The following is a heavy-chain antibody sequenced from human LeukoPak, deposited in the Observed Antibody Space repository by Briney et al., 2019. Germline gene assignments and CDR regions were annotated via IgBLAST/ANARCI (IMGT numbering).Heavy chain of an antibody. V-gene: IGHV3-7*01. J-gene: IGHJ4*02. CDR1: GFTFSSYW. CDR2: IKQDGNEK. D-gene: IGHD3-22*01. Sequence: GGSLRLSCAASGFTFSSYWMSWVRQAPGKGLEWVANIKQDGNEKYYVDSVKGRFTISRDNAKSSVYLQMNSLRAEDTAVYYCAKVAGSGYYADYWGQGTLVTVSS. CDR3: AKVAGSGYYADY.